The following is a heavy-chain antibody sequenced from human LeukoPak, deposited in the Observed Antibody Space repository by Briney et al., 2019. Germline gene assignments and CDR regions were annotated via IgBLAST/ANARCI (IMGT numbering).Heavy chain of an antibody. CDR3: TKSRISFSGQADH. J-gene: IGHJ4*02. D-gene: IGHD5-12*01. Sequence: GGSLRFSFEAPGLTLSTYGMTGVRQAPGKGLEWISYISSSSDSIKYADSVKGRFTSSRDNAKNSLYLQMNSLRAEDTAVYYCTKSRISFSGQADHWGQGTLVTVSS. CDR1: GLTLSTYG. V-gene: IGHV3-48*04. CDR2: ISSSSDSI.